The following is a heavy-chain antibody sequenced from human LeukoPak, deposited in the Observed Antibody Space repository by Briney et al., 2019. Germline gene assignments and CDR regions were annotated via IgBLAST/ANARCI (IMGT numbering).Heavy chain of an antibody. CDR3: ARATGEPPDY. CDR2: VYHSGRT. J-gene: IGHJ4*02. Sequence: PSGTLSLTCAVSGGCISSSNWWRRVRQPPGKGLKWIGEVYHSGRTNYNPSLKSRVTISVDKSKNQFSLKLSSVTAADTAVYYCARATGEPPDYWGQGTLVTVSS. CDR1: GGCISSSNW. D-gene: IGHD1-14*01. V-gene: IGHV4-4*02.